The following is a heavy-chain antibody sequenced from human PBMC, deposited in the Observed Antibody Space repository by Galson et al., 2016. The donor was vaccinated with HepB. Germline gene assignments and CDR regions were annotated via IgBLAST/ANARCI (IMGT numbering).Heavy chain of an antibody. D-gene: IGHD6-13*01. J-gene: IGHJ4*02. V-gene: IGHV4-59*01. CDR2: FYQSGSI. Sequence: SETLSLTCTVSGGSISSYYWSWIRQPPGKGLEWLGYFYQSGSIDYNPFLKGRVSISLDTSKNQVSLRLNSVTSADTAVYFCARGYSSSWYGGRFLSYWGQGTLVTVSS. CDR1: GGSISSYY. CDR3: ARGYSSSWYGGRFLSY.